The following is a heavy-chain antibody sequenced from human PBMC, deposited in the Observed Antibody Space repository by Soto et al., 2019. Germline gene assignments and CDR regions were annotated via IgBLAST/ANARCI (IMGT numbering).Heavy chain of an antibody. J-gene: IGHJ5*02. CDR1: GCTFTSYD. CDR2: MNPNSGNT. D-gene: IGHD6-13*01. CDR3: ARDREQQLVLGWFDP. Sequence: ASVKVSCKASGCTFTSYDINWVRQATGQGLEWMGWMNPNSGNTGYAQKFQGRVTMTRNTSISTAYMELGSLRSDDTAVYYCARDREQQLVLGWFDPWGQGTLVTV. V-gene: IGHV1-8*01.